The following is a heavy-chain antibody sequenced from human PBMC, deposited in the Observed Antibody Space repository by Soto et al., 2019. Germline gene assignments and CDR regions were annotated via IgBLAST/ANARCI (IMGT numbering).Heavy chain of an antibody. Sequence: EVQLVESGGGLVQPGESLRLSCAASGFTFSSYSMNWVRQAPGKGLEWVSYISSSSSTIYYADSVKGRFTISRDNAKNSLYLQMNSLRAEDTAVYYCARGGYSGYDWGGGFDYWGQGTLVTVSS. CDR3: ARGGYSGYDWGGGFDY. V-gene: IGHV3-48*01. CDR2: ISSSSSTI. CDR1: GFTFSSYS. J-gene: IGHJ4*02. D-gene: IGHD5-12*01.